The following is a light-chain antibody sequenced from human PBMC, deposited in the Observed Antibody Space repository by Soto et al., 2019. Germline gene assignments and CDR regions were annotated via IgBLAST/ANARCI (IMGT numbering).Light chain of an antibody. J-gene: IGKJ2*01. CDR1: QSVSSNY. Sequence: EIVLTQSPGTLSLSPGERATLSCRASQSVSSNYLAWYQQKPGQAPRLLIYRASSRATGIPDRFSGSGSGTDFTLTISRLEPEDFAVYYCQQYGSSYTFGQGTKVDI. V-gene: IGKV3-20*01. CDR3: QQYGSSYT. CDR2: RAS.